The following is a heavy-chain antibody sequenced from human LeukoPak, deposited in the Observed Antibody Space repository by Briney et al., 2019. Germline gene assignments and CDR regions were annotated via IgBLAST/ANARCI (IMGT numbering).Heavy chain of an antibody. CDR2: IRYDGSNK. V-gene: IGHV3-30*02. D-gene: IGHD2-2*01. J-gene: IGHJ6*02. CDR1: GFTFSSYG. Sequence: GGSLRLSCAASGFTFSSYGMHWVRQAPGKGLEWVAFIRYDGSNKYYADSVKGRFTISRDNSKNTLYLQMNSLRAEDTAVYYCAKDLWAVPAAMRFYYYYYYGMDVWGQGTTVTVSS. CDR3: AKDLWAVPAAMRFYYYYYYGMDV.